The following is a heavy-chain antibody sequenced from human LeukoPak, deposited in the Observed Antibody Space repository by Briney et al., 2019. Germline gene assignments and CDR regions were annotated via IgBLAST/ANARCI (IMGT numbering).Heavy chain of an antibody. CDR1: GFTFSSYA. Sequence: GALRLSCAASGFTFSSYAMHWVRQAPGKGLEWVAVISYDGSNKYYADSVKGRFTISRDNSKNTLYLQMNSLRAEDTAVYYCARGGLIQRHAFDIWGQGTMVTVSS. CDR2: ISYDGSNK. V-gene: IGHV3-30*04. J-gene: IGHJ3*02. D-gene: IGHD1-1*01. CDR3: ARGGLIQRHAFDI.